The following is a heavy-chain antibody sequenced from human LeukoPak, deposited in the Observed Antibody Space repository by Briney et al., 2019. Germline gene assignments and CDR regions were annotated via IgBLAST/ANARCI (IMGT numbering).Heavy chain of an antibody. CDR2: IIPIFGTA. J-gene: IGHJ3*02. CDR3: ARGIPNAFDI. Sequence: ASVKASCKASGGTFSSYAISWVRQAPGQGLEWMGGIIPIFGTANYAQKFQGRVTITTDESTSTAYMELSSLRSEDTAVYYCARGIPNAFDIWGQGTMVTVSS. CDR1: GGTFSSYA. V-gene: IGHV1-69*05.